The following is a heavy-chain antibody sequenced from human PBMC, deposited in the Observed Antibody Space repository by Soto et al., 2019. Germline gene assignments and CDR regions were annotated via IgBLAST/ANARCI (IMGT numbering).Heavy chain of an antibody. CDR2: IYWDGDE. V-gene: IGHV2-5*02. J-gene: IGHJ4*02. CDR3: ARRLGCSGGSCYSGNRPFDY. CDR1: GFSLSTNGVG. D-gene: IGHD2-15*01. Sequence: QITLKESGPTLVKPTQTRTLTCTFSGFSLSTNGVGVGWIRQPPGKALEWLALIYWDGDERYSPSVKSRLTSNKDTSENQVVLSMTNMDPVDTATYYSARRLGCSGGSCYSGNRPFDYWGQGTLVTVSS.